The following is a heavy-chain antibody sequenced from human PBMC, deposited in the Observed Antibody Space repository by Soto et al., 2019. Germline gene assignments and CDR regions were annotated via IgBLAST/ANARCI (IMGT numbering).Heavy chain of an antibody. Sequence: QVQLQESGPGLVKPSQTLSLTCTVSGGSISSGDYYWSWIRQPPGKGLEWIGYIYYSGSTYYNPSLKSRVTISVDTSKNQFSLKLSSVTAADTAVYYCARVELRFLEPTAGIDYWGQGTLVTVSS. CDR2: IYYSGST. CDR3: ARVELRFLEPTAGIDY. D-gene: IGHD3-3*01. V-gene: IGHV4-30-4*01. CDR1: GGSISSGDYY. J-gene: IGHJ4*02.